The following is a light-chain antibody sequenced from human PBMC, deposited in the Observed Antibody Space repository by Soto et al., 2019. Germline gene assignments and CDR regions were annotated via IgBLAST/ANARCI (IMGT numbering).Light chain of an antibody. Sequence: IEMTQSPATLSVPPGDTATLSCRASQSVSSNVAWYQRRPGQAPRLLIYGASTRATGIPARFSGSGSGTHFTLTISSLQSEDFALYYCQQYNNWPPWTCGQGTKVEIK. CDR1: QSVSSN. J-gene: IGKJ1*01. V-gene: IGKV3-15*01. CDR2: GAS. CDR3: QQYNNWPPWT.